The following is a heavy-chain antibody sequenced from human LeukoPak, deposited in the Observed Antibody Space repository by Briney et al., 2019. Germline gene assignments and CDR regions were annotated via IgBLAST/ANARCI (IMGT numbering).Heavy chain of an antibody. J-gene: IGHJ3*02. CDR2: ISWNSGST. CDR3: AKDDSSGYPVDAFDI. D-gene: IGHD3-22*01. V-gene: IGHV3-9*01. CDR1: GFSFDDYA. Sequence: GRSLRLSCAASGFSFDDYAMHWVRQAPGKGLEWVSGISWNSGSTYYADSVKGRFTISRDNSKNTLYLQMNSLRAEDTAVYYCAKDDSSGYPVDAFDIWGQGTMVTVSS.